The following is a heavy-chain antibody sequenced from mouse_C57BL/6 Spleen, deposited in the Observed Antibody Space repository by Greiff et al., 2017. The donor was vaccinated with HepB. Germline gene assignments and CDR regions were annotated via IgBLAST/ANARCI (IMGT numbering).Heavy chain of an antibody. J-gene: IGHJ4*01. CDR2: IDPETGGT. V-gene: IGHV1-15*01. CDR3: TRKVLLRGYAMDY. CDR1: GYTFTDYE. Sequence: QVQLQQSGAELVRPGASVTLSCKASGYTFTDYEMHWVKQTPVHGLEWIGAIDPETGGTAYNQKFKGKAILTADKSSSTAYMELRSLTSEDSAVYYCTRKVLLRGYAMDYWGQGTSVTVSS. D-gene: IGHD3-1*01.